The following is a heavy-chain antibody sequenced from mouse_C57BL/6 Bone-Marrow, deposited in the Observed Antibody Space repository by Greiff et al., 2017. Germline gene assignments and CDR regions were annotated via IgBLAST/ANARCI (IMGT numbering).Heavy chain of an antibody. CDR2: IDPSDSYT. Sequence: VQLQQPGAELVRPGTSVKLSCKASGYTFTSYWMHWVKQRPGQGLEWIGVIDPSDSYTNYNQKFKGKATLTVDTSSSTAYMQLSSRTSEDSAVYYCARRAIYYFDNWDQGTTLTVSS. CDR3: ARRAIYYFDN. D-gene: IGHD3-1*01. CDR1: GYTFTSYW. V-gene: IGHV1-59*01. J-gene: IGHJ2*01.